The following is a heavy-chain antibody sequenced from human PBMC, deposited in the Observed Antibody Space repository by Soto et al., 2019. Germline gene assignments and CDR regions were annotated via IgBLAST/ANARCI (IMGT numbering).Heavy chain of an antibody. Sequence: QVQLVQSGAEVKKPGASVKVSCKASGYTFTSYDFNWVRQATGQGLEYSGWMNPNIGNTGYLRKFQGRVTMTRDTSIRTAYVELSSLRSEDTAVYYCARGIMYGDYSRWFDPWCQGTLVSVSS. CDR3: ARGIMYGDYSRWFDP. CDR2: MNPNIGNT. D-gene: IGHD4-17*01. J-gene: IGHJ5*02. CDR1: GYTFTSYD. V-gene: IGHV1-8*01.